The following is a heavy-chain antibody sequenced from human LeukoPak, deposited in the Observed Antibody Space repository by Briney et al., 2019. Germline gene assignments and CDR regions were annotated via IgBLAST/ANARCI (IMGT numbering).Heavy chain of an antibody. D-gene: IGHD5-18*01. CDR3: AKEVGYSYGYSYDY. CDR2: ISYDGSNK. CDR1: GFTFSSYG. J-gene: IGHJ4*02. V-gene: IGHV3-30*18. Sequence: PGGSLRLSCAASGFTFSSYGMHWVRQAPGKGLEWVAVISYDGSNKYYADSVKGRFTIFRDNSKNTLYLQMNSLRAEDTAVYYCAKEVGYSYGYSYDYWGQGTLVTVSS.